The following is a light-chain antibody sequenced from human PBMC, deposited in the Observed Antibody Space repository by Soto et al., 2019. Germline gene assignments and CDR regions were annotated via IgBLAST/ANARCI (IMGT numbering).Light chain of an antibody. CDR2: GAS. J-gene: IGKJ1*01. Sequence: ECVLTQSPGTLSLSPGDRATLSCRASQSVTSTFLAWYQQKPGQAPRLIIYGASSRATGIPDRFSGSGSGTDFTLTISRLEPEDFAVYYCQQYGRSPWTFGQGTKVDIK. CDR3: QQYGRSPWT. CDR1: QSVTSTF. V-gene: IGKV3-20*01.